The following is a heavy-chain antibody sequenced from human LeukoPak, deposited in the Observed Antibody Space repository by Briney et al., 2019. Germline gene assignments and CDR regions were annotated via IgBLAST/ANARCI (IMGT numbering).Heavy chain of an antibody. V-gene: IGHV3-11*01. J-gene: IGHJ4*02. CDR1: GFIFSDYY. Sequence: GGSLRLSCAASGFIFSDYYMSWIRQAPGKGLEWVSYISSSGSTMYYTDSVKGRFTISRDNAKDSLYLQMNSLRAEDTAVYYCARGTLYRGWSYYLDFWGQGSQVTVSS. CDR2: ISSSGSTM. CDR3: ARGTLYRGWSYYLDF. D-gene: IGHD6-19*01.